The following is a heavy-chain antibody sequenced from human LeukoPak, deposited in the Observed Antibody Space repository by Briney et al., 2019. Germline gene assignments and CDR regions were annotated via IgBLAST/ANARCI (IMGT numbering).Heavy chain of an antibody. CDR3: ARVRVGYYDSSGLDY. CDR1: GFTFSSYS. V-gene: IGHV3-21*01. D-gene: IGHD3-22*01. J-gene: IGHJ4*02. Sequence: GGSLRLSCAASGFTFSSYSMNWVRQAPGKGLEWVSSISSSSSYIYYADSVKGRFTISRDNAKNSLYLQMNSLRAEDTAVYYCARVRVGYYDSSGLDYWGQGTLVTVSS. CDR2: ISSSSSYI.